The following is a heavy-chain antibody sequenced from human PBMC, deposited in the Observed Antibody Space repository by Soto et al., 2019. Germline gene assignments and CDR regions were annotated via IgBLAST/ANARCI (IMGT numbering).Heavy chain of an antibody. CDR1: GASISSHY. V-gene: IGHV4-59*11. D-gene: IGHD3-10*01. Sequence: NPSETLSLTCTVSGASISSHYWTWIRQAPGKGLEWVGSISDSGTTYYNPSLKSRVTISVDTSSILFSLKLSSVTAADTAVYHCAGGLWFGELGVWFDPWGQGTLVTV. CDR3: AGGLWFGELGVWFDP. J-gene: IGHJ5*02. CDR2: ISDSGTT.